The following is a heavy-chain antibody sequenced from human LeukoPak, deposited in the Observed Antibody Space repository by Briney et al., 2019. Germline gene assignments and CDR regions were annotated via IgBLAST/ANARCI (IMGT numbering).Heavy chain of an antibody. J-gene: IGHJ6*02. D-gene: IGHD1-1*01. CDR3: ARDRGGTTAHGLDV. CDR1: GYTFTDYY. V-gene: IGHV1-46*01. CDR2: IKPSRGDT. Sequence: ASVTVSCKAPGYTFTDYYIHWVRLAPGHGREWMGIIKPSRGDTTYAQKFQGRVTMTGDTATSTVYMDLSSLRSEDTAIYFCARDRGGTTAHGLDVWGQGTTVTVSS.